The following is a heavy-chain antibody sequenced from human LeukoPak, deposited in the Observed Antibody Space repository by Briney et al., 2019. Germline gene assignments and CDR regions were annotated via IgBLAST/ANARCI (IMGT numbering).Heavy chain of an antibody. CDR3: ARDGPIAVAGTYFDY. Sequence: PGGSLRLSCAASGFTVSSNYMSWVRQAPGKGLEWVSVIYSGGSTYYADSVKGRFTISRDNSKNTLYLQMNSLRAEDTAAYYCARDGPIAVAGTYFDYWGQGTLVAVSS. J-gene: IGHJ4*02. CDR2: IYSGGST. CDR1: GFTVSSNY. D-gene: IGHD6-19*01. V-gene: IGHV3-66*01.